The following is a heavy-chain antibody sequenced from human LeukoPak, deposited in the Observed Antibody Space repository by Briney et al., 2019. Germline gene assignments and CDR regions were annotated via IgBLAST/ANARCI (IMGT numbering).Heavy chain of an antibody. CDR2: ISWNSGSI. CDR3: AEDIGRHNYGYRIFDI. Sequence: GRSLRLSCAASGFTFDDYVMHWVRQPPGKGLEWVAGISWNSGSIDYADSVKGRFTISRDNAKNSLYLQMNSLGVEDMALYYCAEDIGRHNYGYRIFDIWGQGTMVTVSS. J-gene: IGHJ3*02. V-gene: IGHV3-9*03. D-gene: IGHD5-18*01. CDR1: GFTFDDYV.